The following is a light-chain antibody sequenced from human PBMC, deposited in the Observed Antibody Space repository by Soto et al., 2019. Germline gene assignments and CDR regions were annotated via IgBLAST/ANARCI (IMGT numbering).Light chain of an antibody. J-gene: IGLJ2*01. CDR3: QSYDSRLSGVV. CDR2: GNS. V-gene: IGLV1-40*01. Sequence: QSVLTQPPSVSGAPGQRVTISCTGSSSNIGAGYDVHWYQQLPGTAPKLLIYGNSNRPSGVPDRFSGSKSGTSASLAIPGLQAEDGADYYCQSYDSRLSGVVFGGGTKLTVL. CDR1: SSNIGAGYD.